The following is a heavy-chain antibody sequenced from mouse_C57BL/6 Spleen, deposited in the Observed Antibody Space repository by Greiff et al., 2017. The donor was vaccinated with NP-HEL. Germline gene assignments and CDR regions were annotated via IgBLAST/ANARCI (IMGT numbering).Heavy chain of an antibody. CDR1: GFTFSSYA. CDR2: ISDGGSYT. Sequence: EVNLVESGGGLVKPGGSLKLSCAASGFTFSSYAMSWVRQTPEKRLEWVATISDGGSYTYYPDNVKGRFTISRDNAKNNLYLQMSHLKSEDTAMYYCARDGYYGSSPWFAYWGQGTLVTVSA. CDR3: ARDGYYGSSPWFAY. V-gene: IGHV5-4*01. D-gene: IGHD1-1*01. J-gene: IGHJ3*01.